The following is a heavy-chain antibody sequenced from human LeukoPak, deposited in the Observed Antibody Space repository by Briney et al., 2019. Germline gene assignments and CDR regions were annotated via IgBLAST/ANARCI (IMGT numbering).Heavy chain of an antibody. Sequence: PSQNLSLTCTVSGGSISSSSYYWSWIRQPAGKGLERIARIDTGRSTNYNPSLQSRITNAVDTTTHQFPLKLSSATAADTAVYYCVGCVVVPAADRASLDHSCYYYMDVWGKGTTVTVSS. D-gene: IGHD2-2*01. V-gene: IGHV4-61*02. J-gene: IGHJ6*03. CDR2: IDTGRST. CDR3: VGCVVVPAADRASLDHSCYYYMDV. CDR1: GGSISSSSYY.